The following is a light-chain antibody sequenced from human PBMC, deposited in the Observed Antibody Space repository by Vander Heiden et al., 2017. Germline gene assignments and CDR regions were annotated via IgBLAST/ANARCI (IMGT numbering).Light chain of an antibody. Sequence: DIQMTQSPSSLSASVGDRVTITCRASQTISTYLHWYQQKLGRAPKLLIYAASSLQSGVPSRFSGSGFGTDFTRTISSLQPEDFATYYCQQSNSTPRTFGGGTKVEIK. CDR3: QQSNSTPRT. CDR1: QTISTY. CDR2: AAS. V-gene: IGKV1-39*01. J-gene: IGKJ4*01.